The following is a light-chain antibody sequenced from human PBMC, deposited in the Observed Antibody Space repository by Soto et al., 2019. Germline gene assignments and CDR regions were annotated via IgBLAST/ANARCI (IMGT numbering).Light chain of an antibody. V-gene: IGKV4-1*01. CDR1: QSLLYSSNNKTY. CDR2: WAS. J-gene: IGKJ2*01. Sequence: DIVMTQSPDSLTVSLGERATINCKSSQSLLYSSNNKTYLAWYKHRPGQSPKMLIFWASVRESGVPDRFAGSGSETDFTLTISSLQAEDAAVYYCQQYYSDFFTFGQGTRLEIK. CDR3: QQYYSDFFT.